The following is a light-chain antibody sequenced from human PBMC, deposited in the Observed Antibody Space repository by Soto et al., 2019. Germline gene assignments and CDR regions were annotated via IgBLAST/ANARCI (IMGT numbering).Light chain of an antibody. J-gene: IGKJ1*01. CDR1: QSVSTY. Sequence: EILLTQSPATLSLSPGERATLSCRTSQSVSTYLAWYQQKPGQAPRLLIYDASNRATGVPARFSGSGSGTDFTLTISSLDPEDFGIYYCQQDTNWPLTFGQGTKVDIK. V-gene: IGKV3-11*01. CDR2: DAS. CDR3: QQDTNWPLT.